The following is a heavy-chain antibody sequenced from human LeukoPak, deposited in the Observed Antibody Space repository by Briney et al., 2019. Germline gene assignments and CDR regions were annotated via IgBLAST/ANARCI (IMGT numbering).Heavy chain of an antibody. V-gene: IGHV1-18*01. CDR2: ISAYNGNT. CDR3: ARGRTTVNPPDPGY. CDR1: GYTFTSYG. J-gene: IGHJ4*02. D-gene: IGHD4-17*01. Sequence: ASVKVSCKASGYTFTSYGISWVRQAPGQGLEWMGWISAYNGNTNYAQKLQGRVTMTTDTSTSTAYMELRSLRSDDTAVYYCARGRTTVNPPDPGYWGQGTLVTVSS.